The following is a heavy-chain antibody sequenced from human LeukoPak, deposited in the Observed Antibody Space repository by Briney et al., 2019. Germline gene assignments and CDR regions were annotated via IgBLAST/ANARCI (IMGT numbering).Heavy chain of an antibody. Sequence: GGSLRLSCAASGFTFSNYWMHWVRQAPGKGLEWVSAISGSGGSTYYADSVKGRFTISRDNSKNTLYLQMNSLRAEDTAVYYCAKVAGAVWGSYRSALDYWGQGTLVTVSS. CDR2: ISGSGGST. V-gene: IGHV3-23*01. CDR1: GFTFSNYW. J-gene: IGHJ4*02. D-gene: IGHD3-16*02. CDR3: AKVAGAVWGSYRSALDY.